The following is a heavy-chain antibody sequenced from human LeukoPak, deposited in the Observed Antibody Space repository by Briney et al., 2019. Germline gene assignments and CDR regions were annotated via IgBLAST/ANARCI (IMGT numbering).Heavy chain of an antibody. V-gene: IGHV4-59*01. CDR2: LYNSGST. D-gene: IGHD4-17*01. CDR3: ARGGYGIPFDY. J-gene: IGHJ4*02. CDR1: GGSISGYY. Sequence: PSETLSLTCTVSGGSISGYYWSWSRQSPGKGLEWIGYLYNSGSTRYSPSLKSRVTISLDTSKNQISLRLTSVTAADTAVYYCARGGYGIPFDYWGQGSLVTVSS.